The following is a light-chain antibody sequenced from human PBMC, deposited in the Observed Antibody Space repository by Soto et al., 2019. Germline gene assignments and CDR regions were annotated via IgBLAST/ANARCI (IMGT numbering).Light chain of an antibody. CDR3: QQYGSSPLT. V-gene: IGKV3-20*01. CDR2: GTS. J-gene: IGKJ4*01. CDR1: QYVSTTF. Sequence: EIVLTQSPGTLSLSPGERATLSCRASQYVSTTFFAWYQQKRGQAPRLLIYGTSNRATGIPDRFSGSGSGTDFTLTISRPEPEDFAVYYCQQYGSSPLTFGGGTRMEIK.